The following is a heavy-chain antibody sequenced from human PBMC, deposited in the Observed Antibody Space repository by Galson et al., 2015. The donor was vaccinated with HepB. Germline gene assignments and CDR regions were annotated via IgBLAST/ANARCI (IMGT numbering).Heavy chain of an antibody. Sequence: SETLSLTCAVYDGSFSDYYWNWIRQSPGKGLEWIGEIFHSGITNYNPSLKSRVPMSVDTSKKTFSLKLTSVTVAETAVYYCARGTKGRDYFDYWSQGSLVTVSS. CDR1: DGSFSDYY. CDR2: IFHSGIT. V-gene: IGHV4-34*12. J-gene: IGHJ4*02. CDR3: ARGTKGRDYFDY.